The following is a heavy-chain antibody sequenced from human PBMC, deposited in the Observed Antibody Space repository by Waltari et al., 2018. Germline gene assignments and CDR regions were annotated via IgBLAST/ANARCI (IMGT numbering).Heavy chain of an antibody. V-gene: IGHV3-53*01. CDR3: ARVLSSYFQH. D-gene: IGHD3-10*01. J-gene: IGHJ1*01. CDR2: LHTGGQT. Sequence: EVILVESGGGLIQPGGSVTISCAVSGFPVSSNSMTWVRHAPEKGLQWVSVLHTGGQTLYGNSVKGRFTISRDTSKNTLNLHINNVGGDDTGTYFCARVLSSYFQHWGRGALVIVS. CDR1: GFPVSSNS.